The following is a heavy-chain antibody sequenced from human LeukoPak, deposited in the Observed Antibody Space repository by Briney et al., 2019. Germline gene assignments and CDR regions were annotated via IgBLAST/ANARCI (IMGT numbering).Heavy chain of an antibody. CDR2: ISSSSSYI. CDR1: GFTFSSYS. CDR3: ARSLYYDSSGYYYSALDY. Sequence: GGSLRLSCAASGFTFSSYSMNWVRQAPGKGLEWVSSISSSSSYIYYADSVKGRFTISRGNAKNSLYLQMNSLRAEDTAVYYCARSLYYDSSGYYYSALDYWGQGTLVTVSS. J-gene: IGHJ4*02. V-gene: IGHV3-21*01. D-gene: IGHD3-22*01.